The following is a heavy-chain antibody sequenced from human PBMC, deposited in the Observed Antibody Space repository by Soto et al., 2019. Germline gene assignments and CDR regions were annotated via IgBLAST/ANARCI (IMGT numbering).Heavy chain of an antibody. D-gene: IGHD2-15*01. V-gene: IGHV3-23*01. CDR2: VSIGGST. CDR1: GFTFSSYA. Sequence: DVQLLESGGGLVQPEGSLRLSCAASGFTFSSYAMDWVRQGPGKGLEWVAVVSIGGSTHYADSVRGRFIISRDNSKNTLSLQMNSLTAEDTAVYFCAKRRGAGGHFDYWGQGALVTVSS. J-gene: IGHJ4*02. CDR3: AKRRGAGGHFDY.